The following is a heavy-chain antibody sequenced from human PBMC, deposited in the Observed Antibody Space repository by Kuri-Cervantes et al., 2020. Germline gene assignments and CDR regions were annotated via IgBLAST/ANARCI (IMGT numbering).Heavy chain of an antibody. J-gene: IGHJ3*02. D-gene: IGHD5-12*01. V-gene: IGHV3-30*18. Sequence: GGSLRLSCAASGFTFSSYGMHWVRQAPGKGLEWVAVISYDGSNKYYADSVKGRFTISRDNSKNTLYLQMNSLRAEDTAVYYCAKDHGGVATMEYAFDIWGQGTMVTVSS. CDR1: GFTFSSYG. CDR3: AKDHGGVATMEYAFDI. CDR2: ISYDGSNK.